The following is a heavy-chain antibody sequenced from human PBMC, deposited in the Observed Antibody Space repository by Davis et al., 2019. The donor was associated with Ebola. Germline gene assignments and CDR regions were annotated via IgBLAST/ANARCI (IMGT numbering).Heavy chain of an antibody. J-gene: IGHJ6*02. CDR2: ISSSSSTI. V-gene: IGHV3-48*04. D-gene: IGHD1-26*01. CDR1: GFTFSSYS. CDR3: ARVAGDSGSYYPFVYYYYGMDV. Sequence: GGSLRLSCAASGFTFSSYSMNWVRQAPGKGLEWVSYISSSSSTIYYADSVKGRFTISRDNAKNSLYLQMNSLRAEDTAVYYCARVAGDSGSYYPFVYYYYGMDVWGQGTTVTVSS.